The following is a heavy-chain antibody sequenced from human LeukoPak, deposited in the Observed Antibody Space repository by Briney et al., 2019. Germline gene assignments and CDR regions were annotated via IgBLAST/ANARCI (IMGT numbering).Heavy chain of an antibody. Sequence: KASVTLCPTYSASGPSIGSYCWSWMRQPPGKALEWIGYIYYSGSTNYNPSLRSRVTISVDTSKIQFSLKLSSMTAADTAVYYCARLGSTSWDSFDIWGQGTKVTVSS. CDR2: IYYSGST. J-gene: IGHJ3*02. D-gene: IGHD6-13*01. CDR1: GPSIGSYC. CDR3: ARLGSTSWDSFDI. V-gene: IGHV4-59*08.